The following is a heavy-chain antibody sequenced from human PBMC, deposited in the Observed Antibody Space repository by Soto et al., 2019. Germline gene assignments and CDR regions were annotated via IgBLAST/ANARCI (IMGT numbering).Heavy chain of an antibody. Sequence: TLSLTCTVSGGSISSGGSYWSWIRQHPGKGLEWFGYIYYIGSIYYNPSLNSLVSISVDMSKNHFSLKLSSVFAADTAVYYCARRYGSCFDYWGPGTLVTVSS. V-gene: IGHV4-31*01. CDR3: ARRYGSCFDY. J-gene: IGHJ4*02. CDR1: GGSISSGGSY. CDR2: IYYIGSI. D-gene: IGHD5-18*01.